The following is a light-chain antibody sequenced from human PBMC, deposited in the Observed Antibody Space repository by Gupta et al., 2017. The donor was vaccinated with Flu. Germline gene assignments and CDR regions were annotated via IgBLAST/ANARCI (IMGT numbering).Light chain of an antibody. CDR1: QGIRSY. CDR2: DSS. CDR3: QHLQSSPLT. Sequence: PSFLSASVGDRVTITCRASQGIRSYLACYQQQPVTAPNLLFYDSSTLQTGVSSRFSGCGSGTEFTLTISSLQPEDFATYYFQHLQSSPLTFGGGTKVEIK. J-gene: IGKJ4*01. V-gene: IGKV1-9*01.